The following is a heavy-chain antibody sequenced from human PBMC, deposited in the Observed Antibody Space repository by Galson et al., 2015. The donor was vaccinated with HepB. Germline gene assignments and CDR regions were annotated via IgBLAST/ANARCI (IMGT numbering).Heavy chain of an antibody. CDR3: AGGGSGYYHN. CDR2: IKQDGSEK. Sequence: SLRLSCAASGFTFSSYWMSWVRQAPGKGLEWVANIKQDGSEKYYVDSVKGRFTISRDDAKNSLYLQMNSLRAEDTAVYFCAGGGSGYYHNWGQGTLVTVSS. CDR1: GFTFSSYW. J-gene: IGHJ4*02. V-gene: IGHV3-7*01. D-gene: IGHD3-22*01.